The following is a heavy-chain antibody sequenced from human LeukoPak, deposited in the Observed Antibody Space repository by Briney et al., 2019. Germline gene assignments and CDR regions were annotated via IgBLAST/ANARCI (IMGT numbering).Heavy chain of an antibody. D-gene: IGHD3-9*01. V-gene: IGHV1-46*01. CDR3: ARRPLRYFDWLSEMGAFDI. J-gene: IGHJ3*02. Sequence: ASVKVSCKASGYTFTNYYMVWVRQAPGQGLEWMGIINPSSGTTNYAQKFQGRVTMTTDTSTSTAYMELRSLRSDDTAVYYCARRPLRYFDWLSEMGAFDIWGQGTMVTVSS. CDR1: GYTFTNYY. CDR2: INPSSGTT.